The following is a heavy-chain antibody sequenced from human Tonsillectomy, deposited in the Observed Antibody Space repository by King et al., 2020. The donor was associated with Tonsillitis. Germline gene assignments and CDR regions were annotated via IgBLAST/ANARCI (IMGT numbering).Heavy chain of an antibody. CDR3: ARLQEDTARYYGMDV. V-gene: IGHV4-59*01. CDR2: IYYSGST. CDR1: GGSISSYY. D-gene: IGHD5-18*01. Sequence: VQLQESGPGLVKPSETLSLTCTVSGGSISSYYWSWIRQPPGKGLEWIGYIYYSGSTDYNPSLKSRVTISVDTSKNQFSLKLSSVTAADTAVYYCARLQEDTARYYGMDVWGQGTTVTVSS. J-gene: IGHJ6*02.